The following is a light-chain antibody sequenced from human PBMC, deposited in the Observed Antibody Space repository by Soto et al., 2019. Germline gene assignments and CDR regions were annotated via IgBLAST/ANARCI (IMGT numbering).Light chain of an antibody. J-gene: IGLJ2*01. CDR1: SNDFGGYDY. CDR2: DVS. Sequence: QSVLTQPASVSGSPGQSITLSCTGTSNDFGGYDYVSWYQQHPGKAPKLMIFDVSNRPSGVSTRFSGSKSGNTASLTISGLQAEDEADYYCHSYSTSNTLVVFGGGTKVTVL. CDR3: HSYSTSNTLVV. V-gene: IGLV2-14*03.